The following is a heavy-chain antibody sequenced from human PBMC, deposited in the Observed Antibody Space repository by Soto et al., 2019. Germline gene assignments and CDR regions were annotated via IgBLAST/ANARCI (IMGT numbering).Heavy chain of an antibody. Sequence: LRLSCETSGFIFSMYWMHWVRQVPGKGPQWVARITDDGSTTYYAASVEGRFTISRDNAKNALYLQMTSLRADDTAVYYCTRGPRPTSIGTGAFWGQGTLVTVSS. CDR3: TRGPRPTSIGTGAF. V-gene: IGHV3-74*01. D-gene: IGHD3-10*01. CDR1: GFIFSMYW. J-gene: IGHJ4*02. CDR2: ITDDGSTT.